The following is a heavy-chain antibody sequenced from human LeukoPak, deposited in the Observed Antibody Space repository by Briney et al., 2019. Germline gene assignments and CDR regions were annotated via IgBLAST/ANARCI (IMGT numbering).Heavy chain of an antibody. CDR3: ARLPIAAAGTGWFDP. D-gene: IGHD6-13*01. Sequence: NASETLSLTCAVYGGSFSGYYWSWIRQPPGKGLEWLGEINHSGSTNYNPSLKSRVTISVDTSKNQFSLKLSSVTAADTAVYYCARLPIAAAGTGWFDPWGQGNPGHRLL. CDR1: GGSFSGYY. V-gene: IGHV4-34*01. CDR2: INHSGST. J-gene: IGHJ5*02.